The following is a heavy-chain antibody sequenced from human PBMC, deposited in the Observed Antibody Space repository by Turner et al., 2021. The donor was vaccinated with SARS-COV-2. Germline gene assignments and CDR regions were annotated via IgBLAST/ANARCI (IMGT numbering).Heavy chain of an antibody. CDR3: ARRLVVQGTDDYSYYYGMDV. D-gene: IGHD3-22*01. CDR2: IYYSGGT. CDR1: GCSFSSSSYY. Sequence: QLQLQESGPGLVKPSETLSLTCTVSGCSFSSSSYYWGWIRQPPGKGLEWIGNIYYSGGTYYNPSLKSRVTISVDTSKNQFSLKLSSVTATDTAVYYCARRLVVQGTDDYSYYYGMDVWGQGTTVTVSS. J-gene: IGHJ6*02. V-gene: IGHV4-39*01.